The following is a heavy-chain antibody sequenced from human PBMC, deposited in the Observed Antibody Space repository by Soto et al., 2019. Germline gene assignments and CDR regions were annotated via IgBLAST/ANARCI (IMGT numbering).Heavy chain of an antibody. CDR1: GFTFSDYY. D-gene: IGHD4-4*01. J-gene: IGHJ6*03. CDR2: ISSSGSTI. Sequence: GGSLRLSCAASGFTFSDYYMSWIRQAPGKGLEWVSYISSSGSTIYYADSVKGRFTISRDNAKNSLYLQMNSLRAEDTAVYYCARHHYSNSYYYYMDVWGKGTTVTVSS. CDR3: ARHHYSNSYYYYMDV. V-gene: IGHV3-11*01.